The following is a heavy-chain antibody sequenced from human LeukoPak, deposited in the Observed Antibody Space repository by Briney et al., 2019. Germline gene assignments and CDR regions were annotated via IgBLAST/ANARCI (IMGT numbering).Heavy chain of an antibody. CDR2: IYYSGST. J-gene: IGHJ4*02. CDR1: GGSIDSSSYY. D-gene: IGHD3-22*01. V-gene: IGHV4-39*07. Sequence: PSETLSLTCTVSGGSIDSSSYYWGWIRQPPGKGLEWIGSIYYSGSTYYNPSLKSRVTISVDTSKNQFSLKLSSVTAADTAVYYCARGRGYHDYWGQGTLVTVSS. CDR3: ARGRGYHDY.